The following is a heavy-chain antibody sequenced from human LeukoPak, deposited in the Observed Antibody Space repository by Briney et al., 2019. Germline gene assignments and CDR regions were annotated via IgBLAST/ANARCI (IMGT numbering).Heavy chain of an antibody. V-gene: IGHV4-30-4*01. CDR1: GGSISSGDYY. D-gene: IGHD3-9*01. CDR2: IYYSGST. CDR3: ARAEESTYYDISTGCLFDY. Sequence: SETLSLTCTVSGGSISSGDYYWSWIRQPPGKGLEWVGYIYYSGSTYYNPSLKSRVTISVDTSKNQFSLKLSSVTAVDTAVYCCARAEESTYYDISTGCLFDYWGQGTLVTVSS. J-gene: IGHJ4*02.